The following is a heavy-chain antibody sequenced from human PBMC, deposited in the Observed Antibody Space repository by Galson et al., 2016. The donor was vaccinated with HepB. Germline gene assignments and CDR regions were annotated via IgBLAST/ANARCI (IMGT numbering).Heavy chain of an antibody. CDR1: GLTFSDFY. Sequence: SLRLSCAASGLTFSDFYMSWIRQAPGKGLEWVSYISSSSSHTNYADSVKGRFTISRDNANNPLYLQMNSLRVEDTAVYYCARVDYGSGWREGWFDPWGQGTLVTVSS. V-gene: IGHV3-11*06. J-gene: IGHJ5*02. CDR3: ARVDYGSGWREGWFDP. CDR2: ISSSSSHT. D-gene: IGHD6-19*01.